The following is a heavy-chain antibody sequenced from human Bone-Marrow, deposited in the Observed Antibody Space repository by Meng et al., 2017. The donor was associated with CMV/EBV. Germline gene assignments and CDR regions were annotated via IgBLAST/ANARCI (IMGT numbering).Heavy chain of an antibody. CDR3: ARDSGSNRPYYHYYDVDV. V-gene: IGHV3-21*01. CDR2: ISSSSSYI. D-gene: IGHD3-10*01. J-gene: IGHJ6*02. CDR1: GFIFSSYS. Sequence: GESLKISWAASGFIFSSYSMNWVRPAPGKGLEWVSSISSSSSYIYYADSLKGRFTISRDNAKKSLYRLMNSLRAEDTAVYYCARDSGSNRPYYHYYDVDVWGHGTTVTVSS.